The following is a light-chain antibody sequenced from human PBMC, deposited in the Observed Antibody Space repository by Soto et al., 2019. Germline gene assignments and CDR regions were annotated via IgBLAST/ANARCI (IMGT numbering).Light chain of an antibody. CDR3: NSYAGSNIYV. Sequence: QSALTQPPSASGSPGQSVNISCTGTSSDVGGYNFVSWYQHHPGKAPKLIIYEVNKRPSGVPNRFSGSKSGNTASLTVSGLQAVDEADYYCNSYAGSNIYVFGTGTKLTVL. CDR2: EVN. J-gene: IGLJ1*01. CDR1: SSDVGGYNF. V-gene: IGLV2-8*01.